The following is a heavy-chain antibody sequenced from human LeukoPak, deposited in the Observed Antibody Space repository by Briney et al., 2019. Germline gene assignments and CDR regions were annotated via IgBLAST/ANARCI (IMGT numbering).Heavy chain of an antibody. Sequence: PGGSLRLSCAASGFTFSSFWMTWVRQAPGKGLEWVATIKQEGSEKYYVDSVKGRFTISRDDAKNSLFLQVNSLRAEDTAVYYCARGGFTSSWYWVYWGQGTLVTASS. CDR2: IKQEGSEK. CDR1: GFTFSSFW. J-gene: IGHJ4*02. CDR3: ARGGFTSSWYWVY. D-gene: IGHD6-13*01. V-gene: IGHV3-7*01.